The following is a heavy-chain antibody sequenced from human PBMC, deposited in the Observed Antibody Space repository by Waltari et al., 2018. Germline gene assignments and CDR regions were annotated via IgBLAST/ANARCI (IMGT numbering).Heavy chain of an antibody. D-gene: IGHD6-19*01. V-gene: IGHV4-39*07. CDR1: SISSSSYY. CDR2: IYYSGST. Sequence: SISSSSYYWGWIRQPPGKGLEWIGSIYYSGSTYYNPSLKSRVTISVDTSKNQFSLKLSSVTAADTAVYYCARGRQWTSSPSSGRYGMDVWGQGTTVTVSS. J-gene: IGHJ6*02. CDR3: ARGRQWTSSPSSGRYGMDV.